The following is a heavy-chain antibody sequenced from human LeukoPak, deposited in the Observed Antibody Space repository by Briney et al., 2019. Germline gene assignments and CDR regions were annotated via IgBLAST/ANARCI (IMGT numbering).Heavy chain of an antibody. V-gene: IGHV4-39*01. Sequence: SETLSLTCTVSGGSISSSSYYWGWIRQPPGKGPEWIGSIYYSGSTYYNPSLKSRVTISVDTSKNQFSLKLSSVTAADTAVYYCARPYSSSWAGWFDPWGQGTLVTVSS. D-gene: IGHD6-13*01. CDR3: ARPYSSSWAGWFDP. J-gene: IGHJ5*02. CDR1: GGSISSSSYY. CDR2: IYYSGST.